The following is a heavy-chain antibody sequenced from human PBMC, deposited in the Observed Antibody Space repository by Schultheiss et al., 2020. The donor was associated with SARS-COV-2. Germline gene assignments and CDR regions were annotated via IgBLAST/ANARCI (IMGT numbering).Heavy chain of an antibody. CDR3: ARAMVRGVIIG. CDR1: GGSFSGYY. Sequence: SETLSLTCAVYGGSFSGYYWSWIRQPPENGLEWIGEINHSGSTSHNPSLKSRVTISVDTSKNQFSLKLSSVTAADTAVYYCARAMVRGVIIGWGQGTLVTVSS. CDR2: INHSGST. D-gene: IGHD3-10*01. J-gene: IGHJ4*02. V-gene: IGHV4-34*01.